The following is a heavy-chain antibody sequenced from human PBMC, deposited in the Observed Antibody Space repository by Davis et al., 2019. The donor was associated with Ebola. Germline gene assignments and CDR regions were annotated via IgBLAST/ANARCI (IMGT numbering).Heavy chain of an antibody. V-gene: IGHV3-21*01. Sequence: GESLKISCAASGFTFSSYSMNWVRQAPGKGLEWVSSISSSSSYIYYADSVKGRFTISRDNAKNSLYLQMNSLRAEDTAVYYCARDLYYDMYYFDYWGQGTLVTVSS. CDR3: ARDLYYDMYYFDY. J-gene: IGHJ4*02. CDR2: ISSSSSYI. CDR1: GFTFSSYS. D-gene: IGHD3-22*01.